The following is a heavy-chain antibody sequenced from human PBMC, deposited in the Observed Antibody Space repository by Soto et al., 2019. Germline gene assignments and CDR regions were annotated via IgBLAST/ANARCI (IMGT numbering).Heavy chain of an antibody. J-gene: IGHJ6*02. CDR1: GGSISSGGYY. CDR3: AAEGRDGYDFYYYYGMDV. CDR2: IYYSGST. V-gene: IGHV4-31*03. D-gene: IGHD5-12*01. Sequence: QVQLQESGPGLVKPSQTLSLTCTVSGGSISSGGYYWSWIRQHPGKGLEWIGYIYYSGSTYYNPALKGRVTIPVDTSKNQFSLKLSSVTAADTAVYYCAAEGRDGYDFYYYYGMDVWGQGTTVTVSS.